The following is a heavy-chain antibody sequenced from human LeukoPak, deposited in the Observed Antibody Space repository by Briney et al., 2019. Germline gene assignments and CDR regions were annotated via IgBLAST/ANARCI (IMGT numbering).Heavy chain of an antibody. Sequence: PGGSLRLSCAASGFTVSNNYMNWVRQAPGKGLEWVSIIYSGGSTFSADSVKGRFTISRDNSKNTLYLQMSSLTAEDTAVYYCAGDRRTSGWYASWGQGTLVTVSS. V-gene: IGHV3-53*01. CDR3: AGDRRTSGWYAS. D-gene: IGHD1-26*01. CDR2: IYSGGST. CDR1: GFTVSNNY. J-gene: IGHJ5*01.